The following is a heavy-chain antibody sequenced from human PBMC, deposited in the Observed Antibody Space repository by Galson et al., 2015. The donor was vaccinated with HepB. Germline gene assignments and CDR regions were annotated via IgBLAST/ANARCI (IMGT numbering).Heavy chain of an antibody. CDR2: INPNSGVT. D-gene: IGHD5-12*01. J-gene: IGHJ4*01. V-gene: IGHV1-2*06. Sequence: SVKVSCKASGYTFTGYYLHWVRQAPGQGLEWMGRINPNSGVTNYPQKFQGRVTMTRDTSIGTAFMDLSRLKSDDTAVYYCAREGSPGWLRPGFDYWGHGTLVTVSS. CDR1: GYTFTGYY. CDR3: AREGSPGWLRPGFDY.